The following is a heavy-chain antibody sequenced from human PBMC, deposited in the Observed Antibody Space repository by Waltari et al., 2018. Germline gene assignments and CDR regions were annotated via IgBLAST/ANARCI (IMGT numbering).Heavy chain of an antibody. V-gene: IGHV4-4*02. Sequence: QLQLRQSGPGLVTPSDSLSLTCAVSGASVSSDFLWNWVRQPPGKGLEWIGQIRGDGRTNYNPSLESRVTVSMDTLNNQFSLKVSSVTAADTAVYYCARDRGRGLYLDSWGQGTLVTVS. J-gene: IGHJ4*02. D-gene: IGHD2-15*01. CDR3: ARDRGRGLYLDS. CDR1: GASVSSDFL. CDR2: IRGDGRT.